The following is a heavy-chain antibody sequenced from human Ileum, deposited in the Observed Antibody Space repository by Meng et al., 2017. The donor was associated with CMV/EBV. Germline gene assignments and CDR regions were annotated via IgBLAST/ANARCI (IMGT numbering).Heavy chain of an antibody. J-gene: IGHJ3*01. D-gene: IGHD3-22*01. CDR3: ARVPQGITMIVVAR. V-gene: IGHV1-3*02. CDR1: GYTFTDYT. CDR2: SNAGDGNR. Sequence: ASVKVSCKASGYTFTDYTMHWVRQAPGQRLEWMGWSNAGDGNRKYSQEFQGSVTITRDTSASAAYMELSSLRSEDKAVYYCARVPQGITMIVVARGGQGTRVTVSS.